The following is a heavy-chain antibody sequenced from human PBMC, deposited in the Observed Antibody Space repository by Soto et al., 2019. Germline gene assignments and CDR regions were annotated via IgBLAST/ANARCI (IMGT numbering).Heavy chain of an antibody. J-gene: IGHJ3*02. V-gene: IGHV4-59*01. CDR3: AREATVVTAQDAFDI. Sequence: SATLSLTCTVSGGSMSPYYWSWIRQTPGKGLEWIGYIYYSGSTNYNPSLKSRVTISVDTSKNQFSLKLSSVTAADTAVYYCAREATVVTAQDAFDIWGQGTMVTVSS. D-gene: IGHD2-21*02. CDR2: IYYSGST. CDR1: GGSMSPYY.